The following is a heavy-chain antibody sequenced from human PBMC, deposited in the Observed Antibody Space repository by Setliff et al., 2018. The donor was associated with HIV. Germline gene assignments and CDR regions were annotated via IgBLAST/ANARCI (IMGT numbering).Heavy chain of an antibody. Sequence: PGGSLRLSCAASGFTVSSNYMSWVRQAPGKGLEWVSLIYSGGSTYYADSVKGRFTISRDNSKNTLFLQMNSLRAEDTAVYYCARPVTWSRYCSGASCYWYYWGQGTLVTVSS. J-gene: IGHJ4*02. D-gene: IGHD2-15*01. CDR2: IYSGGST. CDR1: GFTVSSNY. V-gene: IGHV3-66*02. CDR3: ARPVTWSRYCSGASCYWYY.